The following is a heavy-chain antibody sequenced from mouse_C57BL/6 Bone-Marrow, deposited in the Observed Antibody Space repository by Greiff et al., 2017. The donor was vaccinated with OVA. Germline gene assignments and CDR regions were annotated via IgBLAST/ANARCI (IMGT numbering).Heavy chain of an antibody. J-gene: IGHJ2*01. V-gene: IGHV1-19*01. CDR1: GYTFTDYY. D-gene: IGHD4-1*01. Sequence: VQLKESGPVLVKPGASVKMSCKASGYTFTDYYMNWVKQSHGKSLEWIGVINPYNGGTSYNQKFKGKATLTVDKSSSTAYMELNSLTSEDSAVYYCARGLGQDFDDWGQGTTLTVSS. CDR3: ARGLGQDFDD. CDR2: INPYNGGT.